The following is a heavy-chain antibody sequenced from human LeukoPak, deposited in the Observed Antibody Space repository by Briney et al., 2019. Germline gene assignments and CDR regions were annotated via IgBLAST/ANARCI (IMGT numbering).Heavy chain of an antibody. D-gene: IGHD3-10*01. J-gene: IGHJ3*02. CDR1: GGSISSYY. V-gene: IGHV4-59*01. CDR3: ARQGHGGAFDI. CDR2: IYYSGST. Sequence: SETLSLTCTVSGGSISSYYWSWIRQPPGKGLEWIGYIYYSGSTNYNPSPKSRVTISVDTSKNQFSLKLSSVTAADTAVYYCARQGHGGAFDIWGQGTMVTVSS.